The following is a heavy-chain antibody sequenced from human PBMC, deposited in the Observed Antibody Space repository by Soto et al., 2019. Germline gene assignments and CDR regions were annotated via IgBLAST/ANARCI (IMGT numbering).Heavy chain of an antibody. D-gene: IGHD1-7*01. Sequence: GGSLRRSCATSGLTLSNYAMSWVRQAPGGGLEWVSSMSGSSSTTYYADSVRGRFTISRDRSKNTLYLQMSSLRAEDTALYYCAKNQERELPRVIDFWGQGT. J-gene: IGHJ4*02. CDR3: AKNQERELPRVIDF. CDR2: MSGSSSTT. CDR1: GLTLSNYA. V-gene: IGHV3-23*01.